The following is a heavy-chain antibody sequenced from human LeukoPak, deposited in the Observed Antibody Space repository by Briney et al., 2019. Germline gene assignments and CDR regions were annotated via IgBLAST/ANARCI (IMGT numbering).Heavy chain of an antibody. CDR1: GGSFSGYY. Sequence: SETLSLTCAVYGGSFSGYYWSWIRQPPGKGLELIGEINHSGSTNYNPSLKRRVTISVDTSKNQFSLKLSSVTAADTAVYYCARGFNWNDYWGQGTLVTVSS. CDR2: INHSGST. V-gene: IGHV4-34*01. D-gene: IGHD1-20*01. CDR3: ARGFNWNDY. J-gene: IGHJ4*02.